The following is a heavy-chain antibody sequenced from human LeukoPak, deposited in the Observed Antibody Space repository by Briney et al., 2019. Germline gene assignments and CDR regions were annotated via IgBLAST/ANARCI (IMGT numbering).Heavy chain of an antibody. CDR3: ARNRIDLVWLDP. V-gene: IGHV1-2*02. D-gene: IGHD2-15*01. J-gene: IGHJ5*02. CDR1: GYTFTGYY. Sequence: ASVKVSCKASGYTFTGYYMHWVRQAPGQGLEWMGWINPNSGGTNYAQKFQGRVTMTRDTSISTAYMELSRLRSDDTAVYYCARNRIDLVWLDPWGQGTLVTVSS. CDR2: INPNSGGT.